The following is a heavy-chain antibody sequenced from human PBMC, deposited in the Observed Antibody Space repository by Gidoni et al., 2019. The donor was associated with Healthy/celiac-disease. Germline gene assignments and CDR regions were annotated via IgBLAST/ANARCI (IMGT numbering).Heavy chain of an antibody. CDR3: ARDRIAVAGETDY. V-gene: IGHV3-7*01. CDR2: IKQDGSEK. Sequence: EVQLVESGGGLVQPGGSLRLSCAASGFTFSSYWMSWVRQAPGKGLEWVANIKQDGSEKYYVDSVKGRFTISRDNAKNSLYLQMNSLRAEDTAVYYCARDRIAVAGETDYWGQGTLVTVSS. J-gene: IGHJ4*01. D-gene: IGHD6-19*01. CDR1: GFTFSSYW.